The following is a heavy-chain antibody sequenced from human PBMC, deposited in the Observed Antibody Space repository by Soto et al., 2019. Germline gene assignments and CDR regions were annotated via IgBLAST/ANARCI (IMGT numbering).Heavy chain of an antibody. CDR2: LYSGGSS. CDR1: GFSVSSNY. D-gene: IGHD6-19*01. J-gene: IGHJ4*02. V-gene: IGHV3-53*01. Sequence: PGGSLRLSCAASGFSVSSNYMSWVRQAPGKGLEWVSVLYSGGSSYYADSVKGRFTISRDNPKNTLYLQMNSLRADDTAVYYCARDPSSGWHDYWGQGTLVTVSS. CDR3: ARDPSSGWHDY.